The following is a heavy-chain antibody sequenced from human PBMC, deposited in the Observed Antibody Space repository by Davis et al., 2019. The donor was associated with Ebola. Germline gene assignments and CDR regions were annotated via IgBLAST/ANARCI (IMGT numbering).Heavy chain of an antibody. V-gene: IGHV3-13*01. D-gene: IGHD5-12*01. CDR3: ARVGWLRLYHYGMDV. J-gene: IGHJ6*02. CDR1: GCIFSSYD. CDR2: IGTAGDT. Sequence: SLMISCAASGCIFSSYDLCCLRQATGKGLEWVSAIGTAGDTYYPGSVKGRFTISRENAKNSLYLQMNSLRSGDTAVYYCARVGWLRLYHYGMDVRGQGTTVTVSS.